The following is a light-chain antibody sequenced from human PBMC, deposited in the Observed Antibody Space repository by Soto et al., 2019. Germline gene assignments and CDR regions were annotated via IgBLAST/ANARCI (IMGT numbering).Light chain of an antibody. V-gene: IGLV2-14*01. J-gene: IGLJ2*01. CDR3: AAYTSSSTSVI. CDR1: SSDVGGYKY. Sequence: QSALTQPASVSGSPGQSITISCTGTSSDVGGYKYVSWYQQHPDKAPKLIIFEVSNRPSGISSRFSGSKSGNTASLAISWLQAEDDADDYCAAYTSSSTSVIFGRGTKLAVL. CDR2: EVS.